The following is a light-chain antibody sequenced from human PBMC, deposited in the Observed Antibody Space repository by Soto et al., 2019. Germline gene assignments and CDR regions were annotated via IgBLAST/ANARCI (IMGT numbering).Light chain of an antibody. J-gene: IGKJ3*01. V-gene: IGKV3-20*01. CDR2: DTS. CDR3: QQHGSSPFT. CDR1: QSVNSNY. Sequence: EIVLTQSPGTLSLSPGERATLSCRASQSVNSNYLAWYQQKPGQAPRLLIHDTSSRATGIPDRFSGTGSGTDFTLTFSRLEPEEFAVYYCQQHGSSPFTFGPGTRVDIK.